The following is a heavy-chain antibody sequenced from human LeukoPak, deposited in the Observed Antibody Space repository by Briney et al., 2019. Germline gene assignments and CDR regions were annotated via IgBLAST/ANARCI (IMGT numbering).Heavy chain of an antibody. V-gene: IGHV4-61*02. Sequence: SETLSLTCTVSGGSITNGSYFWSWIRQPAGKGLEWIGRISPSGSTNYNPSLKSRLTISIDTSKNQFSLKLSSVTAADTAVYYCARSYYFDSSGSKDAFDIWGQGTMVTVSS. J-gene: IGHJ3*02. D-gene: IGHD3-22*01. CDR3: ARSYYFDSSGSKDAFDI. CDR2: ISPSGST. CDR1: GGSITNGSYF.